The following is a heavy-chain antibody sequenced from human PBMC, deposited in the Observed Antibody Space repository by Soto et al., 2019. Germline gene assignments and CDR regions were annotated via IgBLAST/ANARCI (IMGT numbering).Heavy chain of an antibody. CDR3: ARLGWNCSGGSCYNYAFEI. Sequence: ASVKVSCKASGYTFTSYGISWVRQAPGQGLEWMGWISAYNGNTNYAQKLQGRVTMTTDTSTSTAYMELRSLRSDDTAVYYCARLGWNCSGGSCYNYAFEIWGQGTMVTVSS. CDR1: GYTFTSYG. D-gene: IGHD2-15*01. CDR2: ISAYNGNT. J-gene: IGHJ3*02. V-gene: IGHV1-18*04.